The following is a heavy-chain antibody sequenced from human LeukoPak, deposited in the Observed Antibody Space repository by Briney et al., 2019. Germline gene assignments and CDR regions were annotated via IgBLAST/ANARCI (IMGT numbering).Heavy chain of an antibody. D-gene: IGHD2-21*01. CDR2: ISAYNGNT. CDR3: ARRRDVDYYYMDV. Sequence: ASVKVSCKASGYTFTSYGISWVRQAPGQGLEWMGWISAYNGNTNYAQKLQGRVTMTTDTSTSTAYMELRILRSDDTDVYYSARRRDVDYYYMDVWGKGTTVTVSS. V-gene: IGHV1-18*01. CDR1: GYTFTSYG. J-gene: IGHJ6*03.